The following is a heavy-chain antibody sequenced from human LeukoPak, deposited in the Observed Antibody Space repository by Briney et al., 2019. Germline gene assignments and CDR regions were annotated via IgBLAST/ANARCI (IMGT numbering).Heavy chain of an antibody. J-gene: IGHJ4*02. Sequence: SETLSLTCTVSGGSISSYYWSWIRQPPGKGLEWIGYIYYSGSTNYNPSLKSRVTISVDTSKNQFSLKLSSVTAADTAVYYCARVKRDSSGWYSFNFDYWGQGTLVTVSS. V-gene: IGHV4-59*01. CDR2: IYYSGST. CDR1: GGSISSYY. D-gene: IGHD6-19*01. CDR3: ARVKRDSSGWYSFNFDY.